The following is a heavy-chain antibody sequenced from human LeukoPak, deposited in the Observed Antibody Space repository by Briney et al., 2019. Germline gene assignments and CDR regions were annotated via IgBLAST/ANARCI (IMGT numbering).Heavy chain of an antibody. CDR1: GFTFSNYW. CDR2: IKGDGTIT. CDR3: ARDLSWGSSDY. D-gene: IGHD7-27*01. V-gene: IGHV3-74*01. Sequence: PGGSLRLSCAASGFTFSNYWMFWFRQAPGKGLVWVSSIKGDGTITHYADSMKGRFTTSRDNRKNTLYLQMVGLRVDDTAMYYCARDLSWGSSDYWGQGTLLSVSS. J-gene: IGHJ4*02.